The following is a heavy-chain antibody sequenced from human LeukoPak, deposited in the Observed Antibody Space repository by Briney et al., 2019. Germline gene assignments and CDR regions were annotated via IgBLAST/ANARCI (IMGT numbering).Heavy chain of an antibody. J-gene: IGHJ4*02. CDR3: ARLPGSLTYCGGDCYVNSDY. V-gene: IGHV7-4-1*02. CDR2: INTNTGNP. Sequence: GASVKVSCKASGYTFTNYAMNWVRQAPGQGLEWMGWINTNTGNPTYAQGFTGQFVFSLDTSVSTAYLQISRLKAEDTAMYYCARLPGSLTYCGGDCYVNSDYWGQGTLVTVSS. CDR1: GYTFTNYA. D-gene: IGHD2-21*02.